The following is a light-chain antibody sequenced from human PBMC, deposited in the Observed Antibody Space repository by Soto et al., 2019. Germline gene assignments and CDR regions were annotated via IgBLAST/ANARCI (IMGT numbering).Light chain of an antibody. CDR1: SSDVGGYHY. CDR3: CSYVGATTYV. Sequence: QSALTQPRSVSGSPGQSVTLSCTGTSSDVGGYHYVSWYQQHPGKAPKVIIYEGIKRPSGVSNRFSGSNSGSTASLTISGLQAEDEADYYCCSYVGATTYVFGTGTKLTVL. CDR2: EGI. V-gene: IGLV2-11*01. J-gene: IGLJ1*01.